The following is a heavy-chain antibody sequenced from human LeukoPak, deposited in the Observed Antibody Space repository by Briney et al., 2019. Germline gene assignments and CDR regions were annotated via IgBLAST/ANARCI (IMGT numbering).Heavy chain of an antibody. J-gene: IGHJ4*02. Sequence: PGGSLRLSCAASGFTFCSYSMNWVLQAPGKGLEWVSYISGSSSTIYYAESVKGRFTISRDNAKNSLYLQMNSLRAEDTAVYYCARVYCSGGSCSTGDYFDYWGQGTLVTVSS. CDR2: ISGSSSTI. CDR3: ARVYCSGGSCSTGDYFDY. CDR1: GFTFCSYS. V-gene: IGHV3-48*01. D-gene: IGHD2-15*01.